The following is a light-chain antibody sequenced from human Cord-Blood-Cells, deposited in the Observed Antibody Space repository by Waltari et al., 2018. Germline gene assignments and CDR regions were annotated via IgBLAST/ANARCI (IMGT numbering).Light chain of an antibody. CDR2: DVS. V-gene: IGLV2-11*01. CDR3: CSYAGSYLNWV. CDR1: SSDVGGYNY. J-gene: IGLJ3*02. Sequence: QSALTQPRSVSGSPGQSVTISCTGTSSDVGGYNYVSWYQQHPGKAPKLMIDDVSKRPSGVPDRFSGSKSGNTASLTISGLQAEDEADYYCCSYAGSYLNWVFGGGTKLTVL.